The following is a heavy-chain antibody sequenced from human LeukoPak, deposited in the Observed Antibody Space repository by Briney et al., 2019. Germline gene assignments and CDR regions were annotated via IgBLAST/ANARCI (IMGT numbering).Heavy chain of an antibody. Sequence: ASVKVSCKASGYPFTGYYLHWVRQAPRQRLEWMGWINPNSGFTNYAQKVQGRVTMTRDTSISTAYMELSRLRSDDTAVYYCARLADCSSSSCRSFDYWGQGTLVTVSS. CDR1: GYPFTGYY. CDR2: INPNSGFT. J-gene: IGHJ4*02. V-gene: IGHV1-2*02. CDR3: ARLADCSSSSCRSFDY. D-gene: IGHD2-2*01.